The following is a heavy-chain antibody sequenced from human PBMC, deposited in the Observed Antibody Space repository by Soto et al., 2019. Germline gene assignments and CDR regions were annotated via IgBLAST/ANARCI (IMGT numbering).Heavy chain of an antibody. Sequence: GGSLRLSCAASGFTFSSYSMNWVRQAPGKGLEWVSYISSSSSTIYYADSVKGRFTISRDNAKNSLYLQMNSLRAEDTAVYYCARVTETLVYDYIWGSYRYIDYWGQGTLVTVSS. D-gene: IGHD3-16*02. CDR3: ARVTETLVYDYIWGSYRYIDY. V-gene: IGHV3-48*01. J-gene: IGHJ4*02. CDR1: GFTFSSYS. CDR2: ISSSSSTI.